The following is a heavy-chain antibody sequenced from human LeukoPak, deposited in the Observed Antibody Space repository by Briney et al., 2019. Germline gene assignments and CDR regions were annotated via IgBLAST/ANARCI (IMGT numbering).Heavy chain of an antibody. Sequence: SETLSLTCAVYGGSFSGYYWSWIRQPPGKGLEWIGEINHSGSTNYNPSLKSRVTISVDTSKNQFSLKLSSVTAADTAVYYCASRYCSSTSCYYSGSRRWFDPWGQGTLVTVSS. CDR2: INHSGST. V-gene: IGHV4-34*01. CDR3: ASRYCSSTSCYYSGSRRWFDP. CDR1: GGSFSGYY. D-gene: IGHD2-2*01. J-gene: IGHJ5*02.